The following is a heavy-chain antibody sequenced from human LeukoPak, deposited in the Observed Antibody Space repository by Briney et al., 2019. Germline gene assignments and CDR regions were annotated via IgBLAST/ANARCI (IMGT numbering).Heavy chain of an antibody. Sequence: PSETLSLTCTVSGGSVSSGTYYWSWIRQPPGKGLEWIGYIYYSGSTNYNPSLKSRVTISVDTSKNQFSLKLSSVTAADTAVYYCARNRVRGNSNPYFDYWGQGTLVTVSS. D-gene: IGHD4-11*01. V-gene: IGHV4-61*01. J-gene: IGHJ4*02. CDR1: GGSVSSGTYY. CDR3: ARNRVRGNSNPYFDY. CDR2: IYYSGST.